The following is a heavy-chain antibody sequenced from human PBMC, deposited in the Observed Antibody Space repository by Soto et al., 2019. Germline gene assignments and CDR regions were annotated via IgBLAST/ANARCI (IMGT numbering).Heavy chain of an antibody. CDR1: GGNFNNYA. V-gene: IGHV1-69*06. D-gene: IGHD2-21*01. CDR3: AREPRDRAAFSL. CDR2: IIPIIDTT. J-gene: IGHJ3*01. Sequence: QVQLVQSGAEVKKPGSSVKVSCKASGGNFNNYASSWVRQAPAHGLQWMGGIIPIIDTTHYAQKLQGRVTISADRGRTTVYMELTGLTSYDSATYFCAREPRDRAAFSLWGQGTVVTVSS.